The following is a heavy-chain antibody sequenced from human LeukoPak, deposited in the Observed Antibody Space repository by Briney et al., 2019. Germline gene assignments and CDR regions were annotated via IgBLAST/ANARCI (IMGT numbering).Heavy chain of an antibody. V-gene: IGHV1-2*02. CDR2: INPNRGGT. Sequence: ASVKVSCKASGYTFTCYYMHWVRQAPGQGLEGMGWINPNRGGTNYAQKFQGRVTMTRDTSISTAYVELSRLRSDDTAVYYCARVDGYKDGRFGGYYYYGMDVWGQGTTVTVSS. CDR1: GYTFTCYY. J-gene: IGHJ6*02. D-gene: IGHD5-24*01. CDR3: ARVDGYKDGRFGGYYYYGMDV.